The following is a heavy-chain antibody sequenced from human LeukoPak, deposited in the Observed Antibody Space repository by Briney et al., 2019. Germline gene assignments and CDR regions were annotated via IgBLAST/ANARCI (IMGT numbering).Heavy chain of an antibody. CDR2: ISGSGSTT. Sequence: GGSLRLSCADSGFTFSDSYMSWIRQAPGKGLEWVSYISGSGSTTYYADSVKGRFTVSRENAKNLLYLQMNSLRVEDTAVYYCARGTYGTPHFEDWGQGTLVTVSS. J-gene: IGHJ4*02. CDR1: GFTFSDSY. D-gene: IGHD1-1*01. V-gene: IGHV3-11*01. CDR3: ARGTYGTPHFED.